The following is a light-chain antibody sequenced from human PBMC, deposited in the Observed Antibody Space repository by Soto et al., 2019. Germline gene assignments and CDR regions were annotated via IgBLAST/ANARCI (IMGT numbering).Light chain of an antibody. V-gene: IGKV3D-15*01. CDR2: GAS. CDR1: QSVRNSF. Sequence: EIVLTQSPATLSLSPGERATLSCRASQSVRNSFLVWYQQKRGQAPRFLIYGASSRATGIPDRFSGSGSGTEFTLTISSLQSEDFAVYYCQQYNNWPPRATFGQGTRLEIK. J-gene: IGKJ5*01. CDR3: QQYNNWPPRAT.